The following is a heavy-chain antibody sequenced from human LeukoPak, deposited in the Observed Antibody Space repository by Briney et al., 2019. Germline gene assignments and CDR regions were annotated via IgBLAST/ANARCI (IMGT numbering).Heavy chain of an antibody. CDR3: ALSPEIAAAGIMSWFDP. D-gene: IGHD6-13*01. Sequence: SGPTLVKPTQTPTVTCTFSGFSLSTSGLGVGWIRQPPGKALEWLAVIYWDDDKRYSPSLKSRLTITKDTSKNQVVLTMTNMHTDDTATYYYALSPEIAAAGIMSWFDPWGQGTLVTVSS. CDR2: IYWDDDK. V-gene: IGHV2-5*02. CDR1: GFSLSTSGLG. J-gene: IGHJ5*02.